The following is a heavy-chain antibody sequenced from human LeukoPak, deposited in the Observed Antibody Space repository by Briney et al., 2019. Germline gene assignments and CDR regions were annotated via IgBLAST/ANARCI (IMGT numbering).Heavy chain of an antibody. CDR3: AKGVQSLWFGEARLDS. Sequence: GGSLRLSCAASGFTFDDFVMHWVRQTPGKGLEWLSLISWDGISTYYADSVKGRFTISRDNSKNSLFLHMKSLRTEDTALYYCAKGVQSLWFGEARLDSWGQGTLVTVSS. D-gene: IGHD3-10*01. CDR2: ISWDGIST. J-gene: IGHJ4*02. V-gene: IGHV3-43D*03. CDR1: GFTFDDFV.